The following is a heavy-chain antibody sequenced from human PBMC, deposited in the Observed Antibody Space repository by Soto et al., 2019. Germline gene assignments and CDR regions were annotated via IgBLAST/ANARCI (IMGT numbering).Heavy chain of an antibody. Sequence: QVQLVESGGGVVQPGRSLRLSCAASGFSFSNYGIHWVRQAPGKGMEWVAVISFDASNRYYADSVKGRLTISRDNSKNTLYLQMNSLRADDTAVYYCAKGWQWNDYWGQGTLVTVSS. CDR2: ISFDASNR. CDR3: AKGWQWNDY. D-gene: IGHD6-19*01. CDR1: GFSFSNYG. J-gene: IGHJ4*02. V-gene: IGHV3-30*18.